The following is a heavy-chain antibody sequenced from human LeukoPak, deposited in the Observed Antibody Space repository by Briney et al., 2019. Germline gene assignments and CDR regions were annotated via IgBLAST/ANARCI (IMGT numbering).Heavy chain of an antibody. D-gene: IGHD3-3*01. Sequence: GGSLRLSCAASGLTVSSNHMSWVRQAPGKGLEWVANIKQDGSEKYYVDSVKGRFTISRDNAKNSLYLQMNSLRAEDTAVYYCARAPRGFWSGYSPYYFDYWGQGTLVTVSS. V-gene: IGHV3-7*01. CDR1: GLTVSSNH. CDR2: IKQDGSEK. CDR3: ARAPRGFWSGYSPYYFDY. J-gene: IGHJ4*02.